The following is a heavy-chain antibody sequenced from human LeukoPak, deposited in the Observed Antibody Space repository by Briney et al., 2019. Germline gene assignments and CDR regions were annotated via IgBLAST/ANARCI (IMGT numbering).Heavy chain of an antibody. CDR1: GYSFTSYW. V-gene: IGHV5-51*01. D-gene: IGHD2-2*01. CDR3: ARLRDIVVVPAAIPSGVFDY. CDR2: IYPGDSDT. J-gene: IGHJ4*02. Sequence: GESLKISFKGSGYSFTSYWIGWVRQMPGKGLEWMGIIYPGDSDTRYSPSFQGQVTISADKSISTAYLQWSSLKASDTAMYYCARLRDIVVVPAAIPSGVFDYWGQGTMVTVSS.